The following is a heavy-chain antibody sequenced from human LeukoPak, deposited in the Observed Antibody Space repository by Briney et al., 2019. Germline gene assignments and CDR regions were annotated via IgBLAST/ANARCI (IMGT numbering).Heavy chain of an antibody. V-gene: IGHV4-34*01. CDR1: GGSFSGYY. Sequence: SETLSLTCAVYGGSFSGYYWSWIRQPPGKGLEWIGEINHSGSTNYNPSLRSRVTISVDTSKNQFSLKLSSVTAADTAVYYRARLDIVVVPAAMKYYNWFDPWGQGTLVTVSS. CDR2: INHSGST. D-gene: IGHD2-2*01. CDR3: ARLDIVVVPAAMKYYNWFDP. J-gene: IGHJ5*02.